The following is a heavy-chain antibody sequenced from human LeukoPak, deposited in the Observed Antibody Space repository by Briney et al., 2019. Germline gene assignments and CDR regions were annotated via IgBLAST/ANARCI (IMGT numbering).Heavy chain of an antibody. V-gene: IGHV3-23*01. CDR1: GFTFSSYA. Sequence: PGGSLRLSCAASGFTFSSYAMSWVRQAPGKGLEWVSAISGRSSTTYYADSVKGRFTISRDNSKNTLYLQMNSLRAEDTAVYSCAKLFFGELSYFDYWGQGTLVTVSS. CDR3: AKLFFGELSYFDY. D-gene: IGHD3-10*01. J-gene: IGHJ4*02. CDR2: ISGRSSTT.